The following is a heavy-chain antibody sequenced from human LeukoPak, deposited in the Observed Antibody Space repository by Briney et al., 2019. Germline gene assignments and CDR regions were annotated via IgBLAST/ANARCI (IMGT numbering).Heavy chain of an antibody. CDR3: AKIPQVATVTVPNFDY. J-gene: IGHJ4*02. Sequence: GASVKVSCKASGYTFFGHYIHWVRQAPGLGLEWMGWINPNSGGTNYAQKFQGRVTMTRDTSISTAYMELSRLRSDDTAVYYCAKIPQVATVTVPNFDYWGQGTLVTVSS. D-gene: IGHD2/OR15-2a*01. CDR1: GYTFFGHY. V-gene: IGHV1-2*02. CDR2: INPNSGGT.